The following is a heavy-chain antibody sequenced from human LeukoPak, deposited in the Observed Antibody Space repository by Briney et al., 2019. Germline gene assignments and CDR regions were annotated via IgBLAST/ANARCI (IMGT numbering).Heavy chain of an antibody. CDR2: VNSDGSST. CDR3: ARSDYGSYYFDY. Sequence: GGSLRLSCAPSEFTFSHYWMHWVRQVPGKGRVWLAHVNSDGSSTSYAESVRGRFTISRDNAENTLYLQMNSLRAEDTAVYYCARSDYGSYYFDYWGQGALVTVSS. CDR1: EFTFSHYW. D-gene: IGHD3-10*01. V-gene: IGHV3-74*01. J-gene: IGHJ4*02.